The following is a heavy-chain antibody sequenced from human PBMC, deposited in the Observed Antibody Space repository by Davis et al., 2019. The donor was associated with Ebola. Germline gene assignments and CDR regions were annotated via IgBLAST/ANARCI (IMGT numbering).Heavy chain of an antibody. V-gene: IGHV3-23*01. CDR1: GFTFSCYG. D-gene: IGHD3-10*01. Sequence: GESLKISCAASGFTFSCYGMSWVRQAPGKGLELVSGISGSGSSTYYADSVKGRFTISRDNSKNTLYLQMNSLTADDTAVYYCAKGGGLRFGEDYYCYMDVWGKGTTVTVSS. CDR2: ISGSGSST. J-gene: IGHJ6*03. CDR3: AKGGGLRFGEDYYCYMDV.